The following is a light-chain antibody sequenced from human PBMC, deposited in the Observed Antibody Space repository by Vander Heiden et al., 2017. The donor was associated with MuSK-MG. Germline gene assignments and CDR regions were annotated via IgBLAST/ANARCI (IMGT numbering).Light chain of an antibody. J-gene: IGKJ5*01. CDR3: QQDCDSPLT. CDR2: AAS. V-gene: IGKV3-20*01. Sequence: QSPGTLSLSPGDGATLSCRASQSVYSNFLAWYQQKPGQAPRLLIFAASSRATGIPDRFSGSGSGTDFTLTISRLEPEDFALYYCQQDCDSPLTFGQGTRMEIE. CDR1: QSVYSNF.